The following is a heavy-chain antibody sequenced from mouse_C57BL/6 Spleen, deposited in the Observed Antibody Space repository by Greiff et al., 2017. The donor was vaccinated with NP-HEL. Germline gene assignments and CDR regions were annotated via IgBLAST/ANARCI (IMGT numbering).Heavy chain of an antibody. CDR1: GYAFSSSW. V-gene: IGHV1-82*01. CDR3: ARNGGDY. CDR2: IYPGDGDT. J-gene: IGHJ2*01. Sequence: QVQLQQSGPELVKPGASVKISCKASGYAFSSSWMNWVKQRPGKGLEWIGRIYPGDGDTNYNGKFKGKATLTADKSSSTAYMQLSSLTSEDSAVYFCARNGGDYWGQGTTLTVSS.